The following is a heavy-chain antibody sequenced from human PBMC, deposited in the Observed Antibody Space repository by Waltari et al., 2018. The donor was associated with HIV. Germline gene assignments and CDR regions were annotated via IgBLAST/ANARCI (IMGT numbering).Heavy chain of an antibody. J-gene: IGHJ6*02. D-gene: IGHD3-16*01. CDR2: IHNDGSST. CDR1: GCTFSTYW. V-gene: IGHV3-74*01. Sequence: EVQLVESGGVLVQPGGSLRLSCAASGCTFSTYWRHWVRQGPGKGLVWVSGIHNDGSSTSYADSVKGRFTISRDNAKNTLFLQMNSLRVEDTAVYYCTRDGGGHPFVGYGMDVWGQGTTVTVSS. CDR3: TRDGGGHPFVGYGMDV.